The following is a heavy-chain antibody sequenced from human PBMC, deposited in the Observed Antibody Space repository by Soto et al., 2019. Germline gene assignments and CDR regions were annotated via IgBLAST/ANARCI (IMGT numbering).Heavy chain of an antibody. CDR1: GFTFSSSA. CDR2: ISGSGGST. V-gene: IGHV3-23*01. J-gene: IGHJ3*02. D-gene: IGHD5-12*01. Sequence: EVQLLESGGGLVQPGGSLRLSCAASGFTFSSSAMSWVRQAPGKGLGWVSAISGSGGSTYYADSVKGRFTISRDNSMNTLWLQMNSLRAEDTAVYFCAKERTDYLAAFDIWGQGTMVTVSS. CDR3: AKERTDYLAAFDI.